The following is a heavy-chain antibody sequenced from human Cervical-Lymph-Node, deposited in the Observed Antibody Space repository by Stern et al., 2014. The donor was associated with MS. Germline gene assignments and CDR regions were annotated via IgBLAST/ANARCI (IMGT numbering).Heavy chain of an antibody. J-gene: IGHJ2*01. CDR3: ARSGTMVRGVARGGYFDL. V-gene: IGHV1-3*01. D-gene: IGHD3-10*01. Sequence: QVQLMQSGAEVKKPGASVKVSCKASGYTFTSYAMHWVRQAPGQRLEWMGWINAGNGNTKYSQKFQGRVTITRDTSASTAYMELSSLRSEDTAVYYCARSGTMVRGVARGGYFDLWGRGTLVTVSS. CDR2: INAGNGNT. CDR1: GYTFTSYA.